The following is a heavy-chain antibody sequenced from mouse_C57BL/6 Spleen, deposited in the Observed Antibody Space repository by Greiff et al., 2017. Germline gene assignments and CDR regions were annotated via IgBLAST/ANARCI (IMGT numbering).Heavy chain of an antibody. CDR3: AREYDYAWFAY. D-gene: IGHD2-4*01. J-gene: IGHJ3*01. CDR1: GFTFSSYG. CDR2: ISSGGSYT. Sequence: EVQGVESGGDLVKPGGSLKLSCAASGFTFSSYGMSWVRQTPDKRLEWVATISSGGSYTYYPDSVKGRFTISRDNAKNTLYLQMSSLKSEDTAMYYCAREYDYAWFAYWGQGTLVTVSA. V-gene: IGHV5-6*01.